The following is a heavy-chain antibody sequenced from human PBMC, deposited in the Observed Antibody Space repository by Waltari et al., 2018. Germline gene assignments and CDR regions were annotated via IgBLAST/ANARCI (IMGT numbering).Heavy chain of an antibody. Sequence: QVQLQESGPGLVKPSGTLSLTCAVSGGSISSSNWWSWVRQPPGKGLEWIGEIYHSGSTNDNPSLKSRVTISVDKSKNQFSLKLSSVTAADTAVYYCARVSLDSSGWYSYYYGMDVWDQGTTVTVSS. CDR3: ARVSLDSSGWYSYYYGMDV. V-gene: IGHV4-4*02. D-gene: IGHD6-19*01. J-gene: IGHJ6*02. CDR1: GGSISSSNW. CDR2: IYHSGST.